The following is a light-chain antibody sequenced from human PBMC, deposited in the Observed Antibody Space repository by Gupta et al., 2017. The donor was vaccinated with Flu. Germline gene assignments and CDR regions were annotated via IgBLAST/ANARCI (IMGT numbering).Light chain of an antibody. CDR2: DAS. CDR3: QQRSNWPSIT. CDR1: QSVSSY. V-gene: IGKV3-11*01. Sequence: EIVLTQSPATLSLSPGERATLSCRASQSVSSYLAWYKQKPGQAPRLLIYDASNRDTGIPPRFSGSGYGTDFTLTISSREPEDFAVYYCQQRSNWPSITFGGGTKVEIK. J-gene: IGKJ4*01.